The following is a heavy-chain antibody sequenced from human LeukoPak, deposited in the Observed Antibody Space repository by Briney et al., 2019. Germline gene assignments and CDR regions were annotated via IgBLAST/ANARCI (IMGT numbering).Heavy chain of an antibody. Sequence: ASVKVSCKASRYTFTGYYMHWVRQAAGQGLEWMGWINPNSGGRNYAQKFQGRVTMTRDTSISTAYMELSRLRSDDTAVYYCARGDGLELRDIWGQGTMVTVSS. J-gene: IGHJ3*02. D-gene: IGHD1-7*01. CDR2: INPNSGGR. V-gene: IGHV1-2*02. CDR3: ARGDGLELRDI. CDR1: RYTFTGYY.